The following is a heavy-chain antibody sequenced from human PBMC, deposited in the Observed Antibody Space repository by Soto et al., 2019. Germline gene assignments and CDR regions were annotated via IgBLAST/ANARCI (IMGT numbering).Heavy chain of an antibody. V-gene: IGHV3-21*06. CDR2: ISSTTNYI. J-gene: IGHJ4*02. CDR3: ARESEDLTSNFDY. Sequence: PGGSLRLSCSASGFTFTRYSMNWVRQAPGKGLEWVSSISSTTNYIYYGDSMKGRFTISRDNAKNSLYLEMNSLRAEDTAVYYCARESEDLTSNFDYWGQGTLVTVSS. CDR1: GFTFTRYS.